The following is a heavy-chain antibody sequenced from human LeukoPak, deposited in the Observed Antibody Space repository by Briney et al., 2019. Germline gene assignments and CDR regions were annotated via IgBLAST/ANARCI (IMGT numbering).Heavy chain of an antibody. CDR1: GFTFSDYY. CDR3: WAAGEHDWYFDL. D-gene: IGHD6-13*01. CDR2: ISSSGSTI. Sequence: PGGSLRLSCAASGFTFSDYYMSWIRQAPGKGLEWVSYISSSGSTIYYADSVKGRFTISRDNSKNTLYLQMNSLRAEDTAVYYSWAAGEHDWYFDLWGRGTLVTVSS. J-gene: IGHJ2*01. V-gene: IGHV3-11*01.